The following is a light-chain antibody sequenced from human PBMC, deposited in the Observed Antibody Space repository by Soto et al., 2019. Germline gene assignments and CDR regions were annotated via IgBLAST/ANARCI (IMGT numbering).Light chain of an antibody. Sequence: EIVMTQSPATLSVSPGERATLSCRASQSVDSNLAWYQQKPSQAPRLLIFGASTRATGIPVRFSGSGSGTDFTLTISSLQSEDFGIYFCQQYDNWPLTFGGGTKVESK. V-gene: IGKV3D-15*01. CDR1: QSVDSN. CDR2: GAS. CDR3: QQYDNWPLT. J-gene: IGKJ4*01.